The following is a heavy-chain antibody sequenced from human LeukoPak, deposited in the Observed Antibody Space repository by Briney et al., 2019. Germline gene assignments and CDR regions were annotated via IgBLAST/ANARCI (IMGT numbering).Heavy chain of an antibody. CDR3: ARELRSDRRWGY. Sequence: MGRIIPILGIANYAQKFQGRVTITADKSTSTAYMELSSLRSEDTAVYYCARELRSDRRWGYWGQGTLVTVSS. J-gene: IGHJ4*02. D-gene: IGHD3-16*01. V-gene: IGHV1-69*04. CDR2: IIPILGIA.